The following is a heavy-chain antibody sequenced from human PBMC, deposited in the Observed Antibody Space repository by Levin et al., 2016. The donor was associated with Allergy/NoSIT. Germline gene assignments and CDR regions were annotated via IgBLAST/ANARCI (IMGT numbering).Heavy chain of an antibody. Sequence: GESLKISCEASGFTFSRYAMSWVRQDPGKGLEWVSGISGSGGRTHYADSVKGRFTVSRDNSNNTVFLQMNSLRAEDTAVYYCAKDQSDLGSWFGESLFYYYAMDVWGQGDHGHRLL. CDR1: GFTFSRYA. CDR2: ISGSGGRT. D-gene: IGHD3-10*01. CDR3: AKDQSDLGSWFGESLFYYYAMDV. J-gene: IGHJ6*02. V-gene: IGHV3-23*01.